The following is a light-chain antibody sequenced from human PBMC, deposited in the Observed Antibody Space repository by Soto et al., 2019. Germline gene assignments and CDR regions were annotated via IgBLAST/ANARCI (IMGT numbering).Light chain of an antibody. CDR1: QTISSW. Sequence: MTQSPATLSGSVGDRVTITCRASQTISSWLAWYQQKPGKAPKLLIYKASTLKSGVPSRFSGSXSGTEFTLTISSLQPDDFATYYCQHYNSYSEAFGQGTKVDIK. V-gene: IGKV1-5*03. CDR2: KAS. CDR3: QHYNSYSEA. J-gene: IGKJ1*01.